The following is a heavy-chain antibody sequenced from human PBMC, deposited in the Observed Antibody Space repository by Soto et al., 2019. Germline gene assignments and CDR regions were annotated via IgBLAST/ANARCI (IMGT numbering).Heavy chain of an antibody. CDR1: GFTFSIYV. Sequence: EVQLLESGGGLVQPGGSLRLSCEASGFTFSIYVMTWVRQAPGKGLEWVSAVSGSAGTTYYADSVKGRFSISRDNSKNTLYLHMNSLTADDTAVYYCARVQGTARNAFDVWGHGTMVTVSS. CDR3: ARVQGTARNAFDV. J-gene: IGHJ3*01. V-gene: IGHV3-23*01. D-gene: IGHD6-6*01. CDR2: VSGSAGTT.